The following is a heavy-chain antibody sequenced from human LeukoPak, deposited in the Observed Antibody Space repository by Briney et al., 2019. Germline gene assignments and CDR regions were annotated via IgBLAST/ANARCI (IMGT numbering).Heavy chain of an antibody. D-gene: IGHD3-10*01. CDR2: LNSDGSST. V-gene: IGHV3-74*01. Sequence: PGGSLRLSCAAPGFIFSDYWMHWVRQAPGKGLVWVSRLNSDGSSTIYADSVKGRFTISRDNAKNTLYLQMNSLRAEDTAVYYCARGLGGTGDHWGQGTLVTVSS. CDR3: ARGLGGTGDH. CDR1: GFIFSDYW. J-gene: IGHJ4*02.